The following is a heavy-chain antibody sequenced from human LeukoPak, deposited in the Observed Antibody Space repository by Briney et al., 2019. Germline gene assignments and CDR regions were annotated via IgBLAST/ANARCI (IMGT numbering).Heavy chain of an antibody. CDR3: ARGLAAAGTIDYYYYMDV. CDR1: GGSISSYY. D-gene: IGHD6-13*01. Sequence: PSETLSLTCTVSGGSISSYYWSWIRQPAGKGLEWIGRIYTSGSTNYNPSLKSRVTMSVDTSKNQFSLKLSSVTAADTAVYYCARGLAAAGTIDYYYYMDVWGKGTTVTVSS. J-gene: IGHJ6*03. CDR2: IYTSGST. V-gene: IGHV4-4*07.